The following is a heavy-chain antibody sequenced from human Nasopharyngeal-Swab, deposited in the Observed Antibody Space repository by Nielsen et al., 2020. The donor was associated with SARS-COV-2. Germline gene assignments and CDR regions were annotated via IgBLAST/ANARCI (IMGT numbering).Heavy chain of an antibody. J-gene: IGHJ2*01. V-gene: IGHV1-69*10. CDR3: ARGDSYGASWYFDL. Sequence: SVKVSCKASGGTFSSYAISWVRHAPAQGLEWMGRIIPILGIANYAQKFQGRVPITADKSTSTAYMELSSLRSEDTAVYYCARGDSYGASWYFDLWGRGTLVTVSS. D-gene: IGHD5-18*01. CDR2: IIPILGIA. CDR1: GGTFSSYA.